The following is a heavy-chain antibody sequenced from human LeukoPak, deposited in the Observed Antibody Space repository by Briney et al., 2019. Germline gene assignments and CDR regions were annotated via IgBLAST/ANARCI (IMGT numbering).Heavy chain of an antibody. CDR3: AREPGPRSNWS. D-gene: IGHD5-24*01. J-gene: IGHJ4*02. Sequence: GGSLRLSCAASGFTVSSNYMSWVRQAPGKGLEWVSVIYSGGSTYYADSVKGRFTISRDNSKNTLYLQTNSLRAEDTAVYYCAREPGPRSNWSWGQGTLVTVSS. V-gene: IGHV3-53*01. CDR2: IYSGGST. CDR1: GFTVSSNY.